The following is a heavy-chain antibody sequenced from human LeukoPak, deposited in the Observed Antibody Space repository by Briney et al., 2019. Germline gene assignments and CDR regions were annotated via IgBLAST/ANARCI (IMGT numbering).Heavy chain of an antibody. V-gene: IGHV1-46*01. CDR1: GYTFTSNY. CDR2: INPSGGAT. CDR3: ARATVVMYYFDY. D-gene: IGHD4-23*01. Sequence: ASVKVSCKASGYTFTSNYIHWVRQAPGQGLEWMGIINPSGGATSYAQKFQGRVTMTRDTFTSTVYMELSSLRSQDTAVYYCARATVVMYYFDYWGQGTLVTVSS. J-gene: IGHJ4*02.